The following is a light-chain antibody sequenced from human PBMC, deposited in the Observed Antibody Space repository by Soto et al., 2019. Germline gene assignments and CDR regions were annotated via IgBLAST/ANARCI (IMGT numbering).Light chain of an antibody. V-gene: IGKV3-15*01. J-gene: IGKJ1*01. CDR2: GAS. CDR3: QQYNNWPRK. Sequence: EIVMTQSPGTLSVSPGERAPLSCRASQSVSSNLAWYQQKPGQAPRLLIYGASTRATGIPARFSGSRSGTEFTLNISSLQSEDFAVYYCQQYNNWPRKFGQGTKVEIK. CDR1: QSVSSN.